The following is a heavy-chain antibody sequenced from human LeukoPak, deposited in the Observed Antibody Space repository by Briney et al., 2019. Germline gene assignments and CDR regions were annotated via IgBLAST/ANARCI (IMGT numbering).Heavy chain of an antibody. CDR2: ITPIFGTA. V-gene: IGHV1-69*01. J-gene: IGHJ4*02. Sequence: GASVTVSCTASGGTFSSYAISWVRQAPGQGLEWMGGITPIFGTANYAQKFQGRVTITADESTSTAYMELSSLRSEDTAVYYCVMTSVTKGDYWGQGTLVTVSS. CDR3: VMTSVTKGDY. CDR1: GGTFSSYA. D-gene: IGHD4-11*01.